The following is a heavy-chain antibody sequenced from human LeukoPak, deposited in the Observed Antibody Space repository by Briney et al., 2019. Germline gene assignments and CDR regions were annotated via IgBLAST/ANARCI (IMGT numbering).Heavy chain of an antibody. CDR2: ISSSSSYI. Sequence: GGSLRLSCTASGFSFGDYAMSWVRQAPGKGLEWVSSISSSSSYIYYADSVKGRFTISRDNSKNTLYLQMNSLRAEDTAVYYCARAAYGSGSYPSYFDYWGQGTLVTVSS. V-gene: IGHV3-21*01. CDR3: ARAAYGSGSYPSYFDY. CDR1: GFSFGDYA. J-gene: IGHJ4*02. D-gene: IGHD3-10*01.